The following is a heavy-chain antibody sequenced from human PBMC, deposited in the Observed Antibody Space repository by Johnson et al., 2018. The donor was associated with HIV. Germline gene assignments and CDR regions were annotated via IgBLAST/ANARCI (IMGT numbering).Heavy chain of an antibody. D-gene: IGHD2-15*01. CDR1: GFTFDDYA. Sequence: VQLVESGGGVVRPGGSLRLSCAASGFTFDDYAMYWVRQSPGKGLEWVSRFNWNSGRTIYYADSVKGRFTMSRDNAKKSLYLQMNSLRAEDTAVYYCARDGSGNAFDIWGQGTMVTVSS. CDR2: FNWNSGRTI. V-gene: IGHV3-20*04. J-gene: IGHJ3*02. CDR3: ARDGSGNAFDI.